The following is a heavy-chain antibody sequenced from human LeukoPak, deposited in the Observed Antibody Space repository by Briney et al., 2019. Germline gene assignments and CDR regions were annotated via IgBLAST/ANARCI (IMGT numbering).Heavy chain of an antibody. CDR3: AASGYSNYGYYYYGMDV. CDR1: GYTFTSDD. D-gene: IGHD4-4*01. J-gene: IGHJ6*02. CDR2: MNPNSGNT. Sequence: ASVKVSCKASGYTFTSDDINWVRQATGQGLEWMGWMNPNSGNTGYAQKFQGRVTMTRNTSISTAYMELSSLRSEDTAVYYCAASGYSNYGYYYYGMDVWGQGTTVTVSS. V-gene: IGHV1-8*01.